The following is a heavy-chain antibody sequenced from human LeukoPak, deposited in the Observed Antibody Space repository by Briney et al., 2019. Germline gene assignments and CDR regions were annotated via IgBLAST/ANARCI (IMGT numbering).Heavy chain of an antibody. CDR2: MSSTSNDI. D-gene: IGHD3-3*01. CDR3: ARVGYYDFWSGKSYMDV. CDR1: GFSFSTYS. J-gene: IGHJ6*03. Sequence: GGSLRLSCAASGFSFSTYSMNWVRQAPGKGLEWVSSMSSTSNDIFYADSLKGRFTISRDNAKNSLYLQMNSLRAEDTAVYYCARVGYYDFWSGKSYMDVWGKGTTVTVSS. V-gene: IGHV3-21*06.